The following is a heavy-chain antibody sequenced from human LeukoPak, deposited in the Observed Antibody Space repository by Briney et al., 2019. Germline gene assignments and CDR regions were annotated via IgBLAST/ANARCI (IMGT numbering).Heavy chain of an antibody. V-gene: IGHV3-53*01. J-gene: IGHJ4*02. D-gene: IGHD3-10*01. CDR2: ICSGGNT. CDR1: GLTVSSHH. CDR3: AASYGSGSYGH. Sequence: GGSLRLSCAPSGLTVSSHHMSWVRQAPGKGLECVSVICSGGNTSYAGSVTGRLPISRDNSKHTLYLQMTSLSTEDTAVYYCAASYGSGSYGHWGQGTLVTVSS.